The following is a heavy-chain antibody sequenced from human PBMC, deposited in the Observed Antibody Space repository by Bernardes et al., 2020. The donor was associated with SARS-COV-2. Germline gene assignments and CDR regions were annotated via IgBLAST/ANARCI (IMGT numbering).Heavy chain of an antibody. D-gene: IGHD6-19*01. CDR2: ITSDGGTT. V-gene: IGHV3-64*01. CDR3: ARDLVKFSSGWYFGFDC. Sequence: GGSLRLSCAASGFTFSNYGMNWVRQAPGKGLEYVSGITSDGGTTFYAKSVKGRFTISRDNSKNTLYLQMGSLRPEDMAVYYCARDLVKFSSGWYFGFDCWGQGTLVTVSS. J-gene: IGHJ4*02. CDR1: GFTFSNYG.